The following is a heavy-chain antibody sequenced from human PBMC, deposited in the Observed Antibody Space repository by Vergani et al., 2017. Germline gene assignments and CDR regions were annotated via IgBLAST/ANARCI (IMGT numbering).Heavy chain of an antibody. Sequence: QVRLEDSGPGLVKPLETLSLTCSVSGYSIGSGFFWAWFRQSPGEGLQWLTSIHNRGKTYHNPSLKSRVSVSLDTSKNRFSLNLTSVTATDTAVYYCARSQGDYWYFDLWGPGSLVTVSS. D-gene: IGHD2-21*01. CDR2: IHNRGKT. V-gene: IGHV4-38-2*01. J-gene: IGHJ2*01. CDR3: ARSQGDYWYFDL. CDR1: GYSIGSGFF.